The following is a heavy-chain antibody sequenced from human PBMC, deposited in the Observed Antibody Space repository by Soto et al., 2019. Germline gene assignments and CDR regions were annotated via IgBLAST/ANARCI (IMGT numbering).Heavy chain of an antibody. V-gene: IGHV3-48*02. J-gene: IGHJ4*02. CDR3: ARLPKGSLVTA. CDR2: ISSSSDKT. D-gene: IGHD2-21*02. CDR1: GFSFSDYS. Sequence: LVESGGALVYPGGSLRLSCIGSGFSFSDYSMNWVRQAPGTGLQWVSYISSSSDKTYYTDSVKGRFTVSRDNAKNALFLEMNSLRDDDTATYFCARLPKGSLVTAWGQGTRVTVSS.